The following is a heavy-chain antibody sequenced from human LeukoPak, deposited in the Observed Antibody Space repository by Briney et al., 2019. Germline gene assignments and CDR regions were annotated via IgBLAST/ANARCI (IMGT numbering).Heavy chain of an antibody. CDR1: GYTFTGYY. D-gene: IGHD3-22*01. CDR2: INPNSGGT. V-gene: IGHV1-2*02. J-gene: IGHJ3*02. CDR3: ARYFYDSSGSSSDAFDI. Sequence: RASVKVSCKTSGYTFTGYYMHWVREAPGQGLEWMGWINPNSGGTNYAQRFQGRVTMTRDTSMSTAYMELSRLRSDDSAVYYCARYFYDSSGSSSDAFDIWGQGTMVTVSS.